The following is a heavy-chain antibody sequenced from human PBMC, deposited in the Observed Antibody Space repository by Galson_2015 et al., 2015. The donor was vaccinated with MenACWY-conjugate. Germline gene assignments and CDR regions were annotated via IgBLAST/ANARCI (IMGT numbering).Heavy chain of an antibody. J-gene: IGHJ4*02. CDR1: GSTFRDLW. V-gene: IGHV3-7*03. Sequence: SLRLSCAVSGSTFRDLWMTWVRLAPGKGPEWVADISPDGSGENYLDSVRGRLTISRDNAKNLLFLHINNVRVEDTAVYYCVRDFGYGGYDYWGQGTLVTVSS. CDR3: VRDFGYGGYDY. D-gene: IGHD4-17*01. CDR2: ISPDGSGE.